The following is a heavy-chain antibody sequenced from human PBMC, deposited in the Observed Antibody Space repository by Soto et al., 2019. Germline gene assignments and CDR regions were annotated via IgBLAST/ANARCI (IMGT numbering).Heavy chain of an antibody. Sequence: PSETLSLTCTVSGASIRTYYWSWIRQPAGKGLEWIGRLYTSGTTNYNPSLKSRVTMSVDTSKNQFSLKLGSVTAADTAVYFCARDGAHCSGGTCYSVWFDPWGPGTLVTVSS. CDR3: ARDGAHCSGGTCYSVWFDP. D-gene: IGHD2-15*01. CDR1: GASIRTYY. J-gene: IGHJ5*02. CDR2: LYTSGTT. V-gene: IGHV4-4*07.